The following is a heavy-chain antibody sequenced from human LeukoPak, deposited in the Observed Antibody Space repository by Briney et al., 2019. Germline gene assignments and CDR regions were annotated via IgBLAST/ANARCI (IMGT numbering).Heavy chain of an antibody. CDR2: IYPGDSET. D-gene: IGHD6-13*01. CDR3: VRQGYTSSENDY. V-gene: IGHV5-51*01. CDR1: GYSFSSYW. Sequence: GESLKISCKGSGYSFSSYWISWVRQMPGKGLEWIGVIYPGDSETRYSPSFQGQVTISADKSINTAYLQWSSLKASESAMYYCVRQGYTSSENDYWGQGTPVTVSS. J-gene: IGHJ4*02.